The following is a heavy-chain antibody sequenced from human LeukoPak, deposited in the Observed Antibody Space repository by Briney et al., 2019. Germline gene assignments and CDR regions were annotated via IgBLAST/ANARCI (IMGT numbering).Heavy chain of an antibody. CDR3: VRDFSLGYSYGCFDY. V-gene: IGHV3-33*01. D-gene: IGHD5-18*01. J-gene: IGHJ4*02. CDR2: MWYDESAK. CDR1: GFTFNSYG. Sequence: GRSLRLSCAASGFTFNSYGIHWVRQAPGKGLEWVAIMWYDESAKYYADSVKGRFTISRDNSKNTLYLQMSSLRAEDTGVYYCVRDFSLGYSYGCFDYWGQGTLVTVSS.